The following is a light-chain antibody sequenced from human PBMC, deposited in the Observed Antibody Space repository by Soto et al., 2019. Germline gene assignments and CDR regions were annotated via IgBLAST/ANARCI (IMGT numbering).Light chain of an antibody. V-gene: IGLV2-14*01. CDR3: TSYTTSSTWV. CDR2: EVT. CDR1: SSDVGGYGY. Sequence: QSALTQPASMSGSPGQSITISCTGTSSDVGGYGYVSWYQQHPGKAPKLIIYEVTNRPSGVSDRFSGSKSDNTASLTISGLQADDEADYFCTSYTTSSTWVFGGGTKLTVL. J-gene: IGLJ3*02.